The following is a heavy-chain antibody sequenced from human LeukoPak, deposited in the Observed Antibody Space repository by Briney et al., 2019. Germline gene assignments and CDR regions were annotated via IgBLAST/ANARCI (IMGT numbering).Heavy chain of an antibody. V-gene: IGHV4-61*02. Sequence: SQTLSLTCTVSGGSISSGSYYWSWIRQPAGKGLEWIGRIYTSGSTNYNPSLKSRVTISVDTSKNQFSLKLSSVTAADTAVYYCARLIGEHHYWGQGTLVTVSS. D-gene: IGHD3-10*01. CDR1: GGSISSGSYY. J-gene: IGHJ4*02. CDR3: ARLIGEHHY. CDR2: IYTSGST.